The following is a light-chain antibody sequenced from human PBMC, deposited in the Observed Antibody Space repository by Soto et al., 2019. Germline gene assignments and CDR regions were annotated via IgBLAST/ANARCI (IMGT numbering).Light chain of an antibody. J-gene: IGKJ1*01. V-gene: IGKV3-20*01. Sequence: DIVLTQSPGTLSVSPGERATLSCRASQTISSNYLAWYQQKPGQPPSLLIYGTSSRATGIPDRFSGSGSGTDFTLTISGLEPEDSEIYYCQQYISWTFGQGTKVEIK. CDR3: QQYISWT. CDR2: GTS. CDR1: QTISSNY.